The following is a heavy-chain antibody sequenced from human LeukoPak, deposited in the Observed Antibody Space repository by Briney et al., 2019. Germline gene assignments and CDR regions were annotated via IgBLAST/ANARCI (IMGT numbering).Heavy chain of an antibody. V-gene: IGHV1-69*06. Sequence: SVKVSCKASGGTFSSYAISWLRQAPGQALEWMGGIIPIFGTANYAQKFQGRVTITADKSTSTAYMELSSLRSEDTAVYYCAREGVPDAFDIWGQGTMVTVSS. CDR3: AREGVPDAFDI. CDR1: GGTFSSYA. D-gene: IGHD3-10*01. CDR2: IIPIFGTA. J-gene: IGHJ3*02.